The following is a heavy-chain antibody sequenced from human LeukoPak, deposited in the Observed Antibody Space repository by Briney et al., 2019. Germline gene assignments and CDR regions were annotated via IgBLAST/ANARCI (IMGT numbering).Heavy chain of an antibody. V-gene: IGHV7-4-1*02. J-gene: IGHJ5*02. Sequence: ASVKVSCKASGYTFTGYYMHWVRQAPGQGLEWMGWINTNTGNPTYAQGFTGRFVFSLDTSVSTAYLQISSLKAEDTAVYYCARIRYGDYEGHWFDPWGQGTLVTVSS. CDR1: GYTFTGYY. CDR3: ARIRYGDYEGHWFDP. D-gene: IGHD4-17*01. CDR2: INTNTGNP.